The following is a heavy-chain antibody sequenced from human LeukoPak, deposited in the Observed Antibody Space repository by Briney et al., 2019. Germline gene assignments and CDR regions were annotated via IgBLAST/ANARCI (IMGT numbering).Heavy chain of an antibody. CDR2: IYSDNT. J-gene: IGHJ4*02. V-gene: IGHV3-66*01. CDR3: AIGESSYYDILTGYLDY. D-gene: IGHD3-9*01. CDR1: GFTFSSYS. Sequence: PGGSLRLSCAASGFTFSSYSMSWVRQAPGKGLEWVSFIYSDNTHYSDSVKGRFTISIDNAKNSLYLQMNSLRAEDTAVYYCAIGESSYYDILTGYLDYWGQGTLVTVSS.